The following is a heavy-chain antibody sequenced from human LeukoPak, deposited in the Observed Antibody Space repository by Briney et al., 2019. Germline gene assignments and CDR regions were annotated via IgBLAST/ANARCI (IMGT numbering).Heavy chain of an antibody. CDR3: AKTRDRDMYYFDN. D-gene: IGHD3-22*01. CDR1: GSSISSLYW. Sequence: PSDTLSLTCDVSGSSISSLYWWGWIRQPPGKGLEWIGYVYYSGSTYCNPSLKSRISMSVDTSKRQFSLKLSSVTAVDTAVYYCAKTRDRDMYYFDNWGQGILVTVSS. J-gene: IGHJ4*02. V-gene: IGHV4-28*01. CDR2: VYYSGST.